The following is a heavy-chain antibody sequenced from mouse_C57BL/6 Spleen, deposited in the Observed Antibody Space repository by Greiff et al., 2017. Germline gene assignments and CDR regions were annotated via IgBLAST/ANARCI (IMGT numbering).Heavy chain of an antibody. CDR1: GYTFTSYW. CDR3: ARRGGYYYALDY. Sequence: QVQLQQPGAELVMPGASVKLSCKASGYTFTSYWMHWVKQRPGQGLEWIGEIDPSGSYTNYNQKFKGKATVTVDKSSSTAYMQLSSLTSEDSAVYYCARRGGYYYALDYWGQGTSVTVSS. CDR2: IDPSGSYT. V-gene: IGHV1-69*01. J-gene: IGHJ4*01.